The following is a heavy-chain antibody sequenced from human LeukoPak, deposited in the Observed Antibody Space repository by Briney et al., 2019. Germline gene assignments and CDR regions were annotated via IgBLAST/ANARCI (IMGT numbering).Heavy chain of an antibody. Sequence: SETLSLTCTVSGGSISSSSYYWGWIRQPPGKGLEWIGSIYYSGSTYYNPSLKSRVTISVDTSKNQFSLKLSSVTAADTAVYYCATLSSRRDGYLGGFDYWGRGTLVTVSS. CDR2: IYYSGST. CDR1: GGSISSSSYY. J-gene: IGHJ4*02. V-gene: IGHV4-39*01. D-gene: IGHD5-24*01. CDR3: ATLSSRRDGYLGGFDY.